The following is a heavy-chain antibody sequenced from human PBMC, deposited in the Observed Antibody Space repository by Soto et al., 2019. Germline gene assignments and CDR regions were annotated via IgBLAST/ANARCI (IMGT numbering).Heavy chain of an antibody. D-gene: IGHD4-17*01. Sequence: GGSLRLSCAASGFTFSSYSMNWVRQAPGKGLEWVSYISSSSSTIYYADSVKSRFTITRNNAKNSLYLQMNSLRAEDTAVYYCARLSTVTTFLYYYYMDVWGKGTTVTVSS. CDR3: ARLSTVTTFLYYYYMDV. CDR2: ISSSSSTI. V-gene: IGHV3-48*01. CDR1: GFTFSSYS. J-gene: IGHJ6*03.